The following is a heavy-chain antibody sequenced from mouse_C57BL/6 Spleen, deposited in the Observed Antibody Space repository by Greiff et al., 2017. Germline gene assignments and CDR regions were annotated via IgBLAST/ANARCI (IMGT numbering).Heavy chain of an antibody. V-gene: IGHV1-15*01. CDR2: IDPETGGT. J-gene: IGHJ4*01. D-gene: IGHD2-13*01. CDR3: TRKGLYYGEGAMDY. Sequence: QVHVKQSGAELVRPGASVTLSCKASGYTFTDYEMHWVKQTPVHGLEWIGAIDPETGGTAYNQKFKGKAILTADKSSSTAYMELRSLTSEDSAVYYCTRKGLYYGEGAMDYWGQGTSVTVSS. CDR1: GYTFTDYE.